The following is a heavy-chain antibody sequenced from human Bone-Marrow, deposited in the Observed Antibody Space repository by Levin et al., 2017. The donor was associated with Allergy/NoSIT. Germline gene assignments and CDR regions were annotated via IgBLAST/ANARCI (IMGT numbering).Heavy chain of an antibody. J-gene: IGHJ4*02. V-gene: IGHV3-33*01. D-gene: IGHD1-26*01. CDR2: IWYDGSNK. Sequence: GGSLRLSCAASGFTFSSYGMHWVRQAPGKGLEWVAVIWYDGSNKYYADSVKGRFTISRDNSKNTLYLQMNSLRAEDTAVYYCARAEVVGATIHFDYWGQGTLVTVSS. CDR1: GFTFSSYG. CDR3: ARAEVVGATIHFDY.